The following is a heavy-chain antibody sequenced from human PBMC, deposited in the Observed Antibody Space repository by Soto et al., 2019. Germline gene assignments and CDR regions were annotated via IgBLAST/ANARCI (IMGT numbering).Heavy chain of an antibody. V-gene: IGHV4-30-2*01. CDR1: GGSISSGGYS. D-gene: IGHD3-22*01. J-gene: IGHJ3*02. Sequence: QLQLQESGSGLVKASQTLSLTCAVSGGSISSGGYSWSWIRQPPEKGLEWIGDLYHGSTYYHPSLKSRVTISIDRSKNQFSLKLSSVTAADTAVYYCASSGSRGIGAFDIWGQGTMVTVSS. CDR2: LYHGST. CDR3: ASSGSRGIGAFDI.